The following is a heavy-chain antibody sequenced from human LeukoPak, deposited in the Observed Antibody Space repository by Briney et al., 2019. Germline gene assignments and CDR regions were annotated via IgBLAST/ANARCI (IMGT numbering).Heavy chain of an antibody. CDR1: GFTFSSYA. J-gene: IGHJ5*02. CDR3: AKDGFKEGLNWFDP. CDR2: ISGSGGGT. Sequence: GGPLRLSCAASGFTFSSYAMSWVRQAPGKGLEWVSAISGSGGGTYYADSVKGRFTISRDNSKNTLYLQMNSLRAEDTAVYYCAKDGFKEGLNWFDPWGQGTLVTVSS. D-gene: IGHD2-2*03. V-gene: IGHV3-23*01.